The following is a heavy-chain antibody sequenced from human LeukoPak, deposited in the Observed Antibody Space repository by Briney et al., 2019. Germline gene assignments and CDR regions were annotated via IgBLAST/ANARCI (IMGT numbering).Heavy chain of an antibody. CDR3: AAGRRLGELFFDY. CDR2: INPIFNIL. CDR1: GGTFSSYA. J-gene: IGHJ4*02. Sequence: GASVKVSCKASGGTFSSYAISWVRQAPGQGLEWLGGINPIFNILNYAQKSRGRVTITADESTNTAYMDLSSLKYDDTAVYYCAAGRRLGELFFDYWGQGALVTVSS. D-gene: IGHD3-10*01. V-gene: IGHV1-69*13.